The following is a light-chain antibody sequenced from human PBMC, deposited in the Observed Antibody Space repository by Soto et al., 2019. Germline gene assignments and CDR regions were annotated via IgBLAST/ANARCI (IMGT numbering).Light chain of an antibody. J-gene: IGKJ1*01. CDR2: AAS. Sequence: DIQMTQSPSSLSASVGDRVTITCRASQGISYYLAWYQQKPGKVPKLLIFAASTLQSGVPSRFSGGGSGADFSLTISSLQPEDVATYYCQNYNSAPVTFGQGTKVEIK. CDR1: QGISYY. CDR3: QNYNSAPVT. V-gene: IGKV1-27*01.